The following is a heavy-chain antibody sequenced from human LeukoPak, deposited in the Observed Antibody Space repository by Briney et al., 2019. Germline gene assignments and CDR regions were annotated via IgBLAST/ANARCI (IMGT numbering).Heavy chain of an antibody. CDR2: IRNDGSDQ. V-gene: IGHV3-30*02. CDR1: GFTFSSYW. D-gene: IGHD2-2*01. CDR3: AKDKQLLWWYFDY. J-gene: IGHJ4*02. Sequence: GGSLRLSCAASGFTFSSYWMSWVRQAPGKGLEWVAFIRNDGSDQYYADSVKGRFTISRDNSKNTLYLQMISLRAEDTAVYYCAKDKQLLWWYFDYWGQGTLVSVSS.